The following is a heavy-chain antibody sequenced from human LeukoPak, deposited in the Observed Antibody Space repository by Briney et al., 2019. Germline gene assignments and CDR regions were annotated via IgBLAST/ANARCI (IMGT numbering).Heavy chain of an antibody. CDR1: RFTISDYY. CDR3: ATLGRNYFDS. V-gene: IGHV3-11*01. CDR2: ISSSGSAI. D-gene: IGHD2-15*01. Sequence: GGSLRLSFAASRFTISDYYMTWIRQAPGKGLEWVSYISSSGSAIYYADSVKGRFTVSRDNAKNSLYLQMNSLRAEDTAVYYCATLGRNYFDSWGQGSLVTVSS. J-gene: IGHJ4*02.